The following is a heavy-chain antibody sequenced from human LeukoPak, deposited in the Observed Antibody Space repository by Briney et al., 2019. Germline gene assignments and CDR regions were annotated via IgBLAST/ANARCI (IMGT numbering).Heavy chain of an antibody. CDR2: ISSSGSTR. CDR1: GFTFSDYY. V-gene: IGHV3-11*01. J-gene: IGHJ4*02. D-gene: IGHD1-26*01. Sequence: GGALRLSCAASGFTFSDYYMSWIRQAPGKGLGGVSYISSSGSTRYYADSVKGRFTISRDNAKNSLYLQMNSLRAEDTAVYYCARYGREAYYYVYWGQGTLVTVSS. CDR3: ARYGREAYYYVY.